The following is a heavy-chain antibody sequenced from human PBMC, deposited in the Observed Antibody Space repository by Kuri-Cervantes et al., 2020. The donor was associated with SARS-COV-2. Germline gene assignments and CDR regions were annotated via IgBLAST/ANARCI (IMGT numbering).Heavy chain of an antibody. J-gene: IGHJ6*02. CDR1: TLSLGPYG. CDR2: IRHDGSAK. Sequence: GGSLRLSCTASTLSLGPYGIHWVRQTPGGGLEWVAFIRHDGSAKYYGDPVKGRFAISRENSKNTVYLQMNSLRAEDTAVYYCAKSSGVAAALYGMDVWGQGTTVTVSS. D-gene: IGHD6-13*01. V-gene: IGHV3-30*02. CDR3: AKSSGVAAALYGMDV.